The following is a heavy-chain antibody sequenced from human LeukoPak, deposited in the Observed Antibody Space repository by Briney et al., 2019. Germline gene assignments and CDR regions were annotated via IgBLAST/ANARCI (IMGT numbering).Heavy chain of an antibody. V-gene: IGHV3-7*01. CDR3: ARTYYDFWSGHLDY. CDR1: GFTFSSYW. J-gene: IGHJ4*02. Sequence: PGGSLRLSCAASGFTFSSYWMSWVRQAPGKGLEWVANIKQDGSEKYYVDSVKGRFTISRDNAKNSLYLQMNSLRAEDTAVYYCARTYYDFWSGHLDYWGQGTLVTVSS. D-gene: IGHD3-3*01. CDR2: IKQDGSEK.